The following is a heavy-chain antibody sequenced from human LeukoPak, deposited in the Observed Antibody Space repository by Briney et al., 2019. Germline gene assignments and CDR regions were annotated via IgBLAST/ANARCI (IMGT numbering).Heavy chain of an antibody. V-gene: IGHV1-69*05. Sequence: GASVKVSCKASGGTFSSYAISWVRQAPGQGLEWMGGIIPIFGTANYAQKFQGRVTITTDESTSTAYMELSSLRSEDTAVYYCAGTLTFGGVIATSFDYWGQGTLVTVSS. CDR3: AGTLTFGGVIATSFDY. J-gene: IGHJ4*02. CDR2: IIPIFGTA. D-gene: IGHD3-16*02. CDR1: GGTFSSYA.